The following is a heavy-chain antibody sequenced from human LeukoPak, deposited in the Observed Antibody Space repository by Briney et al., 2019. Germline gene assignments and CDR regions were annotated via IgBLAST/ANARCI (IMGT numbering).Heavy chain of an antibody. Sequence: SETLSLTCAVYGGSFSGYYWSWIRQPPGKGLEWIGEINHSGSTNYNPSLKSRVTISVDTSKNQFSLKLSSVTAADTAVYYCARGHTAYYYYYYYMDVWGKGTTVTVSS. V-gene: IGHV4-34*01. J-gene: IGHJ6*03. D-gene: IGHD2-21*02. CDR2: INHSGST. CDR1: GGSFSGYY. CDR3: ARGHTAYYYYYYYMDV.